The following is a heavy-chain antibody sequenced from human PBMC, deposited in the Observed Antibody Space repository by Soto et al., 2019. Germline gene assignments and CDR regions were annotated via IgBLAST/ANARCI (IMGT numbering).Heavy chain of an antibody. CDR1: GFDLSPSR. J-gene: IGHJ6*02. Sequence: GGSLRLSCVASGFDLSPSRMNWGRQAPGKGLEWVASISGSGKDTFYRHSVKGRFAISRDSAGTSLFLPMDSVKVEDTAVYHCARVHLVAGPALYCAVDVWGPGTAVTVSS. V-gene: IGHV3-21*01. CDR2: ISGSGKDT. D-gene: IGHD3-16*01. CDR3: ARVHLVAGPALYCAVDV.